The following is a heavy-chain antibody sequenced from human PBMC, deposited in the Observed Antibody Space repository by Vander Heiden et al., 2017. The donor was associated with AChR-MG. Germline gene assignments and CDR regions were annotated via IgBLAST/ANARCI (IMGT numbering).Heavy chain of an antibody. V-gene: IGHV4-34*02. J-gene: IGHJ4*02. CDR1: GGSLRGHS. Sequence: QVQLQQWGAGLLRPSETLSLSCAVFGGSLRGHSWSWSRQCPGRGLEWIGEVSRDGSLNYNPSLESRVTFAVDTSKNQFSLKLRSVTAADTAVYYCGRGHTVTTDWGQGTLVTVSS. D-gene: IGHD4-17*01. CDR3: GRGHTVTTD. CDR2: VSRDGSL.